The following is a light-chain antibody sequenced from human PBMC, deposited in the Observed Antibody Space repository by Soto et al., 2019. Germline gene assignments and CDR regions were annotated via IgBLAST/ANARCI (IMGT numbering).Light chain of an antibody. CDR2: GVT. V-gene: IGLV2-14*03. J-gene: IGLJ1*01. CDR1: HNDIGTYDY. Sequence: QSVLTQPTSVSGSPGQSITISCTGNHNDIGTYDYVSWYQQHPGRAPRLLIYGVTTRPSGISDRFSASNSGLTASLTISGLQPEDEAYYYCSSFTSDRIYVFGPGTKLTVL. CDR3: SSFTSDRIYV.